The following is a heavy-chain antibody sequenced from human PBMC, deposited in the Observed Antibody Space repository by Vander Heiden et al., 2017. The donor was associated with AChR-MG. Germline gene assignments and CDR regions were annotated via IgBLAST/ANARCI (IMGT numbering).Heavy chain of an antibody. Sequence: EVQLVESGGGLVQPGGSLKLSCAASGFTFSGSAMHWVRQASGKELEWVGRIRSKANSYATAYAASVKGRFTISRDDSKNTAYLQMNSLKTEDTAVYYCTRDTAMAPLYYYYYMDVWGKGTTVTVSS. CDR2: IRSKANSYAT. D-gene: IGHD5-18*01. CDR1: GFTFSGSA. V-gene: IGHV3-73*02. J-gene: IGHJ6*03. CDR3: TRDTAMAPLYYYYYMDV.